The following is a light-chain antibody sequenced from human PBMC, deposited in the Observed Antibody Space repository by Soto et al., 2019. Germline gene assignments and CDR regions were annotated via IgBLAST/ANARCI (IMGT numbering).Light chain of an antibody. CDR3: SSYTSSSSVV. V-gene: IGLV2-14*01. CDR1: SSDVGGYNY. Sequence: QSALTQPASVSGSPGQSITISCTGTSSDVGGYNYVSWYEQHPGKAPKLMIYDVSNRPLGVCNRFSGSKSGNTASLTISGLQAEDEAVYYCSSYTSSSSVVFGGWTKLTVL. J-gene: IGLJ2*01. CDR2: DVS.